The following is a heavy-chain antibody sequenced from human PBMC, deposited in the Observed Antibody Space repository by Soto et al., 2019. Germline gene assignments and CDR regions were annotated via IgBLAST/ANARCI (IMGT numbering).Heavy chain of an antibody. CDR3: ARDRVLRFLEWLPYFGMDV. CDR2: IKQDGSEK. Sequence: EVQLVESGGGLVQPGGSLRLSCAASGFTFSSYWMSWVRQAPGKGLEWVANIKQDGSEKYYVDSVKGRFTISRDNAKNSLYLKMNRLRAEDTAVYYCARDRVLRFLEWLPYFGMDVWGQGTTVTVSS. CDR1: GFTFSSYW. D-gene: IGHD3-3*01. J-gene: IGHJ6*02. V-gene: IGHV3-7*01.